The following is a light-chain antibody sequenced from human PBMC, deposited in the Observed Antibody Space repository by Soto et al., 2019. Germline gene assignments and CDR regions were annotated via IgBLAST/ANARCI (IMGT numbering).Light chain of an antibody. CDR3: QKYNSWPPIT. V-gene: IGKV3-15*01. J-gene: IGKJ5*01. CDR1: QSVSSN. CDR2: GAS. Sequence: ELVITQSPAPLSVSPGEPATLSCRASQSVSSNVAWYQQKPGQAPTLLIYGASNRATDIPPRFSGSGSGTEFSLTITRLQSEDISVYYCQKYNSWPPITFGQGTRLEIK.